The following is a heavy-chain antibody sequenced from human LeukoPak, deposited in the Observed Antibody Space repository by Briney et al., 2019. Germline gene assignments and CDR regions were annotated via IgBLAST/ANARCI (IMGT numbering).Heavy chain of an antibody. D-gene: IGHD3-22*01. CDR3: TTGHYDSSGYSL. Sequence: GGSLRLSCAASGFTFSNAWMSWVRQAPGKGLEWVGRIKSKTDGGTTDYAAPVKGRFTISRDDSKNTLYLQMNSLRTEDTAVYYCTTGHYDSSGYSLWGQGTLVTVSS. J-gene: IGHJ4*02. V-gene: IGHV3-15*01. CDR1: GFTFSNAW. CDR2: IKSKTDGGTT.